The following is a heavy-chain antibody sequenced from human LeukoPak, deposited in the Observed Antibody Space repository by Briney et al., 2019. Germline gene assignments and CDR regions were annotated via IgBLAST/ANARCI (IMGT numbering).Heavy chain of an antibody. Sequence: PSETLSLTCTVSGGSISSSSYYWGWIRQPPGKGLEWIGSIYYSGSTYYNPSLKSRVTISVDTSKNQFSLKLSSVTAADTAVYYCARERDRNVLRFLEWSRLRSYYFDYWGQGTLVTVSS. D-gene: IGHD3-3*01. CDR1: GGSISSSSYY. V-gene: IGHV4-39*07. CDR3: ARERDRNVLRFLEWSRLRSYYFDY. J-gene: IGHJ4*02. CDR2: IYYSGST.